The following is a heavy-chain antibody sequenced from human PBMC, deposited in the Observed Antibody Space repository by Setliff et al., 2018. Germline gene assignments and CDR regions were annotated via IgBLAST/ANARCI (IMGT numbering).Heavy chain of an antibody. V-gene: IGHV3-23*01. J-gene: IGHJ4*02. CDR3: AKSSGSSSATNLEY. CDR2: ITDDGDTT. Sequence: GESLKISCAASGFTFSTYAINWVRQAPGKGLEWVSAITDDGDTTHYAGSVKGRFTIDRDNTNSKLYLQVNSLRVEDTALYYCAKSSGSSSATNLEYLGPGTLVTVSS. D-gene: IGHD3-10*01. CDR1: GFTFSTYA.